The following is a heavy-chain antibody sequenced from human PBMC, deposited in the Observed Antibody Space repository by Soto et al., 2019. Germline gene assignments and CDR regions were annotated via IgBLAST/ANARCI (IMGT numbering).Heavy chain of an antibody. V-gene: IGHV1-8*01. Sequence: ASVKVSCKSSGYTFTSYDINWVRQATGQGLEWMGWMNPNSGNTGYAQKFQGRVTMTRNTSISTAYMELSSLRSEDTAVYYCASAMKYCGGDCYSYYYYGMDVWGTGTTVTVSS. D-gene: IGHD2-21*02. CDR3: ASAMKYCGGDCYSYYYYGMDV. CDR1: GYTFTSYD. CDR2: MNPNSGNT. J-gene: IGHJ6*04.